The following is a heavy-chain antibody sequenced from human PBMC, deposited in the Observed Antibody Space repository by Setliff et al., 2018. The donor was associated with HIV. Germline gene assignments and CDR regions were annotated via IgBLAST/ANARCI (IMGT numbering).Heavy chain of an antibody. CDR1: GGSFSSYY. V-gene: IGHV4-34*01. CDR2: INHSGST. J-gene: IGHJ4*02. CDR3: ARRRGQKATGWYYFDF. Sequence: SETLSLTCAVYGGSFSSYYWSWIRQPPGKGLEWIGEINHSGSTNYSPSLKSRVTISVDTSKNQFSLKLSSVCAGDSALYYCARRRGQKATGWYYFDFWGQGALVTVSS. D-gene: IGHD6-19*01.